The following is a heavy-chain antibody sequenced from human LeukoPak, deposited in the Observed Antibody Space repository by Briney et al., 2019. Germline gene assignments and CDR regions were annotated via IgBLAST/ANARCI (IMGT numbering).Heavy chain of an antibody. D-gene: IGHD6-13*01. Sequence: SETLSLTCTVSDGSISSGDYYWSWIRQHPGKGLEWIGYIYYSGSTNYNPSLKSRVTISVDTSKNQFSLKLSSVTAADTAVYYCARHNGYSSSWYSGMDVWGQGTTVTVSS. CDR2: IYYSGST. V-gene: IGHV4-61*08. CDR3: ARHNGYSSSWYSGMDV. J-gene: IGHJ6*02. CDR1: DGSISSGDYY.